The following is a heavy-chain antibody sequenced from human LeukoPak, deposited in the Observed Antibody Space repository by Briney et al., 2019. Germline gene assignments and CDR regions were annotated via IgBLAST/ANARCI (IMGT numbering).Heavy chain of an antibody. D-gene: IGHD3-10*01. CDR2: TSDDGSAK. J-gene: IGHJ4*02. CDR1: GFTFSSYA. CDR3: ARDWGITMVRGVIRF. Sequence: GGSLRLSCAASGFTFSSYAMHWVRQAPGKGLQWLALTSDDGSAKYYADSVKGRFTISRDNSKNTLYLQMNSLRAEDTAVYYCARDWGITMVRGVIRFWGQGTLVTVSS. V-gene: IGHV3-30-3*01.